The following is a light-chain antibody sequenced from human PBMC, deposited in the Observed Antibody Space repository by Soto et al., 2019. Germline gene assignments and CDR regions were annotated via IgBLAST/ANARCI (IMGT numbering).Light chain of an antibody. CDR3: HQYHGWSIT. CDR2: AVS. Sequence: ERVMTQSPVTLSASPGERATLSCRASQSIGSDLAWYQQKPGQAPRLLIYAVSTRATDIPARFSGSGSGTEFTLTISSLQSEDFAVYYCHQYHGWSITFGGGTKLEI. CDR1: QSIGSD. V-gene: IGKV3-15*01. J-gene: IGKJ4*01.